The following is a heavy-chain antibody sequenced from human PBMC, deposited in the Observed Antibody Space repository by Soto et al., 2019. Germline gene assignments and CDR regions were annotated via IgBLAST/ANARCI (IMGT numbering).Heavy chain of an antibody. D-gene: IGHD2-2*02. CDR3: ARDNDGAQYASGYNDF. J-gene: IGHJ4*02. CDR1: GFTFNNYA. V-gene: IGHV3-48*01. CDR2: ISSSSGTI. Sequence: GGSLRLSCAASGFTFNNYAMNWVRRAPGKGLEWVSYISSSSGTIFYADSVEGRFTISRDNAKNSLYLLMNALRAEGTAVYYCARDNDGAQYASGYNDFWGQGTLVTVSS.